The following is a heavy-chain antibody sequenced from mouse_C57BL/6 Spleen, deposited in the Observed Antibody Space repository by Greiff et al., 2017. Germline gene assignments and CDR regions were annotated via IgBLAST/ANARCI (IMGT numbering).Heavy chain of an antibody. CDR3: ARRGKLPYEDYWYFDV. V-gene: IGHV1-82*01. J-gene: IGHJ1*03. CDR2: IYPGDGDT. CDR1: GYAFSSSW. D-gene: IGHD2-3*01. Sequence: QVQLQQSGPELVKPGASVKISCKASGYAFSSSWMNWVKQRPGKGLEWIGRIYPGDGDTNYNGKFKGKATLTADKSSSTAYMQLSSLTSEDSAVYFCARRGKLPYEDYWYFDVWGTGTTVTVSS.